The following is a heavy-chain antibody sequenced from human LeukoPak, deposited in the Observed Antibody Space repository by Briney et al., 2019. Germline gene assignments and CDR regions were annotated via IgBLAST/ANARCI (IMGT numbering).Heavy chain of an antibody. J-gene: IGHJ4*02. D-gene: IGHD4-11*01. CDR3: ARSVRSNSFGY. V-gene: IGHV3-66*01. CDR1: GFTVSSNH. Sequence: GGSLRLSCAASGFTVSSNHMSWVRQAPGKGLEWVSVIYSGGSTYYADSVKGRFTISRDNSKNTLYLQMNSLRAEDTAVYYCARSVRSNSFGYWGQGTLVTVSS. CDR2: IYSGGST.